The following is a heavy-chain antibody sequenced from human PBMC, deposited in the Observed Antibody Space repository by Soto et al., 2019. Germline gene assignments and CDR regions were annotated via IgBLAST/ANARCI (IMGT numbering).Heavy chain of an antibody. CDR2: IRSKANSYAT. V-gene: IGHV3-73*01. D-gene: IGHD2-15*01. CDR1: GFTFSGSA. Sequence: GGSLRLSCAASGFTFSGSAMHWVRQASGKGLELVCRIRSKANSYATAYAASVKGRFTISRDDSKNTAYLQMNSLKTEDTAVYYCSGVVVAATWYYYGMDVWGQGTTVTVFS. CDR3: SGVVVAATWYYYGMDV. J-gene: IGHJ6*02.